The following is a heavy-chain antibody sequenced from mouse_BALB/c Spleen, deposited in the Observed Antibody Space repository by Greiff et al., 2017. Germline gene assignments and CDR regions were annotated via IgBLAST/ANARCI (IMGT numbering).Heavy chain of an antibody. CDR2: IWGDGST. Sequence: VQVVESGPGLVAPSQSLSITCTVSGFSLTGYGVNWVRQPPGKGLEWLGMIWGDGSTDYNSALKSRLSISKDNSKSQVFLKMNSLQTDDTARYYCARDYDGYYAWFAYWGQGTLVTVSA. CDR1: GFSLTGYG. J-gene: IGHJ3*01. D-gene: IGHD2-3*01. CDR3: ARDYDGYYAWFAY. V-gene: IGHV2-6-7*01.